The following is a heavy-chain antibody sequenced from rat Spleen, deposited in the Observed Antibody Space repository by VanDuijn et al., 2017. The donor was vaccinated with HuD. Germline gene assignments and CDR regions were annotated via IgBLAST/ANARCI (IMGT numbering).Heavy chain of an antibody. V-gene: IGHV2-1*01. Sequence: QVQLKESGPGLVQPSQTLSLTCTVSGFSLISNSIHWVRQPPGKGLEWMGGIWGDGSADYNSALKSRLSISRDTSKNQVFLKMNSLQSEDTTTYYCARGAYGGYSEWFDYWGQGVMVTVSS. CDR2: IWGDGSA. CDR3: ARGAYGGYSEWFDY. J-gene: IGHJ2*01. D-gene: IGHD1-11*01. CDR1: GFSLISNS.